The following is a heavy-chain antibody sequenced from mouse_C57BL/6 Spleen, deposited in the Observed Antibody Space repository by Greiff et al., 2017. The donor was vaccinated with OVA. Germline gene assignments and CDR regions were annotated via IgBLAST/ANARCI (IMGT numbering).Heavy chain of an antibody. V-gene: IGHV1-26*01. D-gene: IGHD1-1*01. CDR1: GYTFTDYY. CDR3: ARAMDYYGSSYPDY. Sequence: EVQLQQSGPELVKPGASVKISCKASGYTFTDYYMNWVKQSHGKSLEWIGDINPNNGGTSYNQKFKGKATLTVDKSSSTAYMELRSLTSEDSAVYYCARAMDYYGSSYPDYWGQGTTLTVSS. J-gene: IGHJ2*01. CDR2: INPNNGGT.